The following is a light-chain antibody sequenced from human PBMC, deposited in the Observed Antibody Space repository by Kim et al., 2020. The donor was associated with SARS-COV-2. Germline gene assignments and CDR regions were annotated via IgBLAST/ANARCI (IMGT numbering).Light chain of an antibody. V-gene: IGLV7-46*01. CDR1: TGAVTSGHF. CDR2: DTG. J-gene: IGLJ2*01. CDR3: LLSYSDSRV. Sequence: PGETVTPPCDSSTGAVTSGHFPYWFQQKPGQAPRTLIYDTGNRHSWTPARFSGSLLGGKAALTLSAAQPEDEADYYCLLSYSDSRVFGGGTQLTVL.